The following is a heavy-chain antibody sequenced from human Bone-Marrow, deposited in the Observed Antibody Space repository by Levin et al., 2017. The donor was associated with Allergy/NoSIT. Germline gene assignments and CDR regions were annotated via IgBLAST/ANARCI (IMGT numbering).Heavy chain of an antibody. CDR3: ARDDSPGYCSSTSCYYYDGMDV. J-gene: IGHJ6*02. V-gene: IGHV7-4-1*02. Sequence: ASVKVSCKASGYTFTSYAMNWVRQAPGQGLEWMGWINTNTGNPTYAQGFTGRFVFSLDTSVSTAYLQISSLKAEDTAVYYCARDDSPGYCSSTSCYYYDGMDVWGQGTTVTVSS. CDR1: GYTFTSYA. CDR2: INTNTGNP. D-gene: IGHD2-2*01.